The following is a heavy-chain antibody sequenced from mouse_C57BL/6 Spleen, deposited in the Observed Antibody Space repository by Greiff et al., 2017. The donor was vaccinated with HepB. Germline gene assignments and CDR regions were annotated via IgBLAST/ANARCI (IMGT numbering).Heavy chain of an antibody. CDR2: IYPGDGDT. J-gene: IGHJ2*01. CDR1: GYAFSSSW. D-gene: IGHD2-4*01. Sequence: VQLQQSGPELVKPGASVKISCKASGYAFSSSWMNWVKQRPGKGLEWIGRIYPGDGDTNYNGKFKGKATLTADKSSSTAYMQLSSLTSEDSAVYFCARSLYYDYDRDYWGQGTTLTVSS. V-gene: IGHV1-82*01. CDR3: ARSLYYDYDRDY.